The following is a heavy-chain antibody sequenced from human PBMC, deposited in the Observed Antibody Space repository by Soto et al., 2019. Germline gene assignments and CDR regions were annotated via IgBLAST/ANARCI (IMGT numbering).Heavy chain of an antibody. CDR3: ARDSTRWFPYYGVDV. V-gene: IGHV4-59*01. CDR2: VSDSGRT. CDR1: GGSIDYYH. D-gene: IGHD6-13*01. Sequence: SETLSLTCTVSGGSIDYYHWTWVRQPPGKGLEWIGYVSDSGRTSYNPSLQSRVRISVDSSRNQFSLRLTSVTAADTAVYYCARDSTRWFPYYGVDVWGPGTSVTVSS. J-gene: IGHJ6*02.